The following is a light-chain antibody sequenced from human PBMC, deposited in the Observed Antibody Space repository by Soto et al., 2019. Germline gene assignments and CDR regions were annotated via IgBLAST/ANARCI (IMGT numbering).Light chain of an antibody. Sequence: DIQMTQSPSTLSASVGDRVTITCRASQSISSWLAWYQQKPGKAPKLLIYDASSLESGVPSRFSGSGSGTEFTLTISSLQPDDFATYYCKQYNSDSWTLGQGTKVDIK. J-gene: IGKJ1*01. CDR3: KQYNSDSWT. V-gene: IGKV1-5*01. CDR2: DAS. CDR1: QSISSW.